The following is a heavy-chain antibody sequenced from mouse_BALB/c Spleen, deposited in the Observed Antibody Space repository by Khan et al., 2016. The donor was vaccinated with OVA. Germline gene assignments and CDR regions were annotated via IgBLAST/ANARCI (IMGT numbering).Heavy chain of an antibody. J-gene: IGHJ3*01. CDR2: IYWDDEK. CDR3: ARYLDACGPWFAY. CDR1: GFSLSTSGMG. Sequence: QVQLKESGPGILQSSQTLSLTCSFSGFSLSTSGMGVSWLSQPSGKGLEWLAHIYWDDEKRYNLSLKSRLTISKDTSRKQVFLRITSVDNADTATYDCARYLDACGPWFAYWGQGTLVTVSS. V-gene: IGHV8-12*01.